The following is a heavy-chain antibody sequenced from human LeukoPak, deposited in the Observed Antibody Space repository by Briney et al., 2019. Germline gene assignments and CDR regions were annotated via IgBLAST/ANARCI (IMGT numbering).Heavy chain of an antibody. V-gene: IGHV3-30*09. J-gene: IGHJ4*01. CDR2: ISYDESKR. Sequence: GGPLRLSCAASGFLFRGYGMHWVRQTPGKGLESLAFISYDESKRDYSDSVKGRVAISRDNSKNTLDLHIDRLRTEDTGVYYCARDSSGFFYSLDYWGHGTLVTVSS. CDR1: GFLFRGYG. D-gene: IGHD3-22*01. CDR3: ARDSSGFFYSLDY.